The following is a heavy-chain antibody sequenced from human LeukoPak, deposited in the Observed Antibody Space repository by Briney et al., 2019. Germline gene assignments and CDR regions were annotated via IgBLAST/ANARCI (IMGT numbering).Heavy chain of an antibody. CDR2: ISSTSRST. V-gene: IGHV3-48*02. CDR1: GLNFSAYS. CDR3: ARGSNLFDL. D-gene: IGHD4/OR15-4a*01. Sequence: GGSLRLSCAASGLNFSAYSMNWIRQAPGKGPEWVWYISSTSRSTYYTDSEKGRLTVARDSDKNSLYLQINTVSDEDTALYYCARGSNLFDLWGQGTRVTVSS. J-gene: IGHJ5*02.